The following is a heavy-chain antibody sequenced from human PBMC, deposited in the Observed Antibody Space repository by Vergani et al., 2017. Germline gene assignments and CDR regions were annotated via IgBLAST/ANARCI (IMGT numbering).Heavy chain of an antibody. CDR1: GFTFSSYA. D-gene: IGHD2-2*01. CDR3: ARDGTVVPAAIVLFSLPYYYYYMDV. J-gene: IGHJ6*03. V-gene: IGHV3-30-3*01. CDR2: ISYYGSNK. Sequence: QVQLVESGGGVVQPGRSLRLSCAASGFTFSSYAMHWVRQAPGKGLEWVAVISYYGSNKYYADSVKGRFTISRDNSKNSLYLQMKSLGAEDTAVYYCARDGTVVPAAIVLFSLPYYYYYMDVWGKGTTVTVSS.